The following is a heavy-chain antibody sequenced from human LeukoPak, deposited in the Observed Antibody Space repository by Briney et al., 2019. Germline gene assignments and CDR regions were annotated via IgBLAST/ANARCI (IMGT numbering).Heavy chain of an antibody. CDR1: GFTFSSYS. V-gene: IGHV3-21*01. Sequence: GGSLRLSCAASGFTFSSYSMSWVRQAPGKGLEWVSSISSSSSSYVYYAESVKGRFTISRDNAKNSLYLQMNSLRAEDTAVYYCARESRPDYWGQGTLVTVSS. CDR2: ISSSSSSYV. CDR3: ARESRPDY. J-gene: IGHJ4*02.